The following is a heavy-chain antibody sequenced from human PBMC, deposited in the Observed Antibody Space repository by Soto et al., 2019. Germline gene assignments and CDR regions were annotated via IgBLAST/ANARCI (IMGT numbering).Heavy chain of an antibody. Sequence: ASVKVSCKASGYTFTSYYMHWVRQAPGQGLEWMGIINPSGGSTSYAQKFQGRVTMTRDTSTSTVYMELSSLRSEDTAVYYCARDLCSSTSCYTPYNWFDPWGQGTLVTVSS. V-gene: IGHV1-46*01. CDR1: GYTFTSYY. CDR3: ARDLCSSTSCYTPYNWFDP. D-gene: IGHD2-2*01. CDR2: INPSGGST. J-gene: IGHJ5*02.